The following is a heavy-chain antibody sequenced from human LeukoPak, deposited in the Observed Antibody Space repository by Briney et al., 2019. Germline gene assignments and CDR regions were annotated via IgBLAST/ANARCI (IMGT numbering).Heavy chain of an antibody. D-gene: IGHD1-20*01. CDR2: IDWDDDK. CDR3: ARMYNWNAVFDY. CDR1: GGSISSYYW. Sequence: TLSLTCTVSGGSISSYYWSWIRQPPGKALEWLARIDWDDDKFYSTSLKTRLTISKDTSKNQVVLTMTNMDPVDTATYYCARMYNWNAVFDYWGQGTLVTVSS. J-gene: IGHJ4*02. V-gene: IGHV2-70*16.